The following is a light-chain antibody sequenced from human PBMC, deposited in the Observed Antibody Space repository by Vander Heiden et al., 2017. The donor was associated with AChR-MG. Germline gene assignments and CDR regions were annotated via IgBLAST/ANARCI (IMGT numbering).Light chain of an antibody. V-gene: IGKV1-12*01. CDR2: ATS. CDR3: QQATRFPLT. CDR1: QDVSRW. Sequence: DIQMTQSPSSVSASVGDRVTITCRASQDVSRWVAWYQHKPGRAPDLLIYATSSLQSWVPERFSGSGSGTDFTLTISSLQPEDFATYYCQQATRFPLTFGPGTKVEIK. J-gene: IGKJ1*01.